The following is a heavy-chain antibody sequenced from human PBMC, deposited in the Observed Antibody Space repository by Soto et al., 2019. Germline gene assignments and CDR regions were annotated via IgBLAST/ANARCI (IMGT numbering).Heavy chain of an antibody. Sequence: PSETLSLTCAVSGDSLNSCGYSWSWIRQPPRKGLEWIGYIYYSGSTHYNPSLQSRVTMSLDRSKNQFSLRLNAVTAADTAVYYCARNRVGSSWYVDYWGQGIQVTVSS. J-gene: IGHJ4*02. D-gene: IGHD6-13*01. CDR1: GDSLNSCGYS. CDR3: ARNRVGSSWYVDY. CDR2: IYYSGST. V-gene: IGHV4-30-2*01.